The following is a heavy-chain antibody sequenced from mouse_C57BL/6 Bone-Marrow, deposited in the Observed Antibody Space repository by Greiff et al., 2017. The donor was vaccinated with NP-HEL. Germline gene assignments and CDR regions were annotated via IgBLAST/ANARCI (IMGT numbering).Heavy chain of an antibody. CDR1: GFSLSTFGMG. Sequence: QVTLKVSGPGILQPSQTLSLTCSFSGFSLSTFGMGVGWIRQPSGKGLEWLAHIWWDDDKYYNPALKSRLTISKDTSKNQVFLMIANVDTADTATYYCARMRYDYDPYFDVWGTGTTVTVSS. CDR2: IWWDDDK. CDR3: ARMRYDYDPYFDV. V-gene: IGHV8-8*01. D-gene: IGHD2-4*01. J-gene: IGHJ1*03.